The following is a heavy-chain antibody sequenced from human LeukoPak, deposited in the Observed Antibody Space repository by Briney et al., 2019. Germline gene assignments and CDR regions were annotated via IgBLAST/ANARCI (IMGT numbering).Heavy chain of an antibody. J-gene: IGHJ6*03. Sequence: SETLSLTCTVSGGSISRYYWTWIRQPPGKGLEWIGHIYTTGSTTYNPSLESRVTISVDTSKNQFSLKLSSVTAADTAVYYCVGPDIAARPKKYYSYYMDVWGKGTTVTVSS. CDR1: GGSISRYY. D-gene: IGHD6-6*01. CDR2: IYTTGST. CDR3: VGPDIAARPKKYYSYYMDV. V-gene: IGHV4-4*09.